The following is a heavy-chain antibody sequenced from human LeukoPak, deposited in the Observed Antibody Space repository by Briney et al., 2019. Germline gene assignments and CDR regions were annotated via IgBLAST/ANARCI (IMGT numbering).Heavy chain of an antibody. D-gene: IGHD5-18*01. Sequence: SETLSLTCTVSGGSISSGSYYWSWIRQPAGKGLEWIGRIYTSGSTNYNPSLKSRVTISVDPSKNQFSLKLSSVTAADTAVYYCARDLYSYGYSVQYYWGQGTLVTVSS. CDR1: GGSISSGSYY. CDR2: IYTSGST. CDR3: ARDLYSYGYSVQYY. V-gene: IGHV4-61*02. J-gene: IGHJ4*02.